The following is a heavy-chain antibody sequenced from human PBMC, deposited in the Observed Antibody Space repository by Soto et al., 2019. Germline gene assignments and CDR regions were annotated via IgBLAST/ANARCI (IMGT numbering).Heavy chain of an antibody. CDR1: GGSISSYY. Sequence: SETLSLTCTVSGGSISSYYWSRIRQPPGKGLEWIGYIYYSGSTNYNPSLKSRVTISVDTSKNQFSLKLSSVTAADTAVYYCARLDYGDYPSDGWFDPSGQGTLVTVST. CDR2: IYYSGST. CDR3: ARLDYGDYPSDGWFDP. D-gene: IGHD4-17*01. J-gene: IGHJ5*02. V-gene: IGHV4-59*08.